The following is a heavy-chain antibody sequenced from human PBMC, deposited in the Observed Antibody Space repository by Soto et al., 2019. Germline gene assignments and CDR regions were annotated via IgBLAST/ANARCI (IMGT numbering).Heavy chain of an antibody. D-gene: IGHD4-17*01. V-gene: IGHV1-58*01. J-gene: IGHJ5*02. CDR1: GFTFSKSS. Sequence: GASVKVSCKTSGFTFSKSSVQWMRQARGQRLEWIGWVVVGSDNTRYAQNFQDRVTITRDMSTSTSYMELSSLTSEDTAVYFCAAEIDDYAVFNHWGQGTPVTVSS. CDR3: AAEIDDYAVFNH. CDR2: VVVGSDNT.